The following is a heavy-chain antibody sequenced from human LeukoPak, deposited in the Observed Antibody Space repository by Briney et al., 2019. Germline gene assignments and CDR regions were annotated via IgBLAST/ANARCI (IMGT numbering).Heavy chain of an antibody. V-gene: IGHV1-69*05. J-gene: IGHJ4*02. CDR1: GGTFSSYA. CDR3: ARESTVTIGLDY. Sequence: SVKVSCKASGGTFSSYAISWVRQATGQGLEWMGGIIPIFGTANYAQKFQGRVTITTDESTSTAYMELSSLRSEDTAVYYCARESTVTIGLDYWGQGTLVTVSS. D-gene: IGHD4-17*01. CDR2: IIPIFGTA.